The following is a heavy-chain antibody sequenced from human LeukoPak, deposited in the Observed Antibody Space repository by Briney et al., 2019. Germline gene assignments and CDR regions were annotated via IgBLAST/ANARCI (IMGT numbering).Heavy chain of an antibody. CDR2: LYSGGSP. V-gene: IGHV3-53*01. Sequence: PGGSLRLSCAASGFTVSSNYMTWVRQAPGKGLEWVSTLYSGGSPHYADSVEGRFTISSDKSKNTLFLQMNSLRAEDTAVYYCARAQDYCSGGSCYGYFQHWGQGSLVTVSS. CDR1: GFTVSSNY. CDR3: ARAQDYCSGGSCYGYFQH. D-gene: IGHD2-15*01. J-gene: IGHJ1*01.